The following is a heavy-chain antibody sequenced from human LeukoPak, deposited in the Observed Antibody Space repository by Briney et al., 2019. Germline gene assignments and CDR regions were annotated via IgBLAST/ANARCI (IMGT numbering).Heavy chain of an antibody. V-gene: IGHV1-18*01. CDR3: ARDGEFRYYDFWSGYYTGWFDP. D-gene: IGHD3-3*01. CDR1: GYPFTTYG. J-gene: IGHJ5*02. CDR2: ISTYNGDT. Sequence: ASVKVSCKASGYPFTTYGISWVRQAPGQGLEWVGWISTYNGDTNYAQKFQGRIIMTTDTSTSTAYIELRSLRSDDTAAYYCARDGEFRYYDFWSGYYTGWFDPWGQGTLVTVSS.